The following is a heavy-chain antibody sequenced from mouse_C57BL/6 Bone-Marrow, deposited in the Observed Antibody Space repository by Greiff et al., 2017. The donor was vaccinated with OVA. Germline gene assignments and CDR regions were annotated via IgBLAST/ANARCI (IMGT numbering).Heavy chain of an antibody. Sequence: VQLQQPGAELVRPGSSVKLSCKASGYTFTSYWMHWVKQRPIQGLEWIGNIDPSDSETPYNQKFKDKATLTVDKSSCTAYMQLSSLTSEDSAVYYCARIEGDYWGQGTTLTVSS. J-gene: IGHJ2*01. CDR2: IDPSDSET. CDR3: ARIEGDY. V-gene: IGHV1-52*01. CDR1: GYTFTSYW.